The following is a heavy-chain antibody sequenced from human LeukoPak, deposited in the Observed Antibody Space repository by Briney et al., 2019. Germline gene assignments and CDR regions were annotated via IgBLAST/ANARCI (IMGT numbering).Heavy chain of an antibody. CDR3: AAKGYSYGNNAFDI. J-gene: IGHJ3*02. Sequence: GGSLRLSCAASGFTFSSCGMHWVRQAPGKGLEWVAVISYDGSNKFYADSVTGRFTISGDNSKNTLYLQMNSLRAEDTAVYYCAAKGYSYGNNAFDIWGQGTMVTVSS. D-gene: IGHD5-18*01. CDR1: GFTFSSCG. CDR2: ISYDGSNK. V-gene: IGHV3-30*03.